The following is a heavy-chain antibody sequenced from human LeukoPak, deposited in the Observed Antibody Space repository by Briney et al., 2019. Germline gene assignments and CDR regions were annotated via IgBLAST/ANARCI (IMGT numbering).Heavy chain of an antibody. V-gene: IGHV4-39*07. J-gene: IGHJ3*02. Sequence: PSETLSLTCTVSGGSISSSGYYWGWIRQPPGKGLEWIGSIYYSGSTYYNPSLKSRVTISVDTSKNQFSLKLSSVTAADTAVYYCARERTGGSGSYIAFDIWGQGTMVTVSS. D-gene: IGHD3-10*01. CDR1: GGSISSSGYY. CDR3: ARERTGGSGSYIAFDI. CDR2: IYYSGST.